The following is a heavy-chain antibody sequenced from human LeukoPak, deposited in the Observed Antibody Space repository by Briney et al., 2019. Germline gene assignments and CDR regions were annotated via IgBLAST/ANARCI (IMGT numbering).Heavy chain of an antibody. J-gene: IGHJ4*02. CDR2: IYYGGSS. V-gene: IGHV4-31*03. CDR1: GGSINNGGYY. CDR3: ARNRDGYNSFDY. Sequence: SETLSLTCTVSGGSINNGGYYWSWIRRHPGKGLEWIGYIYYGGSSYYNPSLRSRVTISVDTSKNHFSLKLSSVTAADTAVYYCARNRDGYNSFDYWGQGTLVTVSS. D-gene: IGHD5-24*01.